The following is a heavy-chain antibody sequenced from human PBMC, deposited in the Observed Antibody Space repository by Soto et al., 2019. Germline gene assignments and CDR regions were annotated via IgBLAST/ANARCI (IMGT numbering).Heavy chain of an antibody. Sequence: QVQLVQSGAEVKKPGASVRVSCKASGYIFSSYFLHWLRQAPGQGLEWMGIINPSGGATSYAQKFQGRVTMTSDTSTNTFYMELSSLTSEDTAVYYCARVRVGSNRLFDYWGQGTLVTVSS. CDR3: ARVRVGSNRLFDY. D-gene: IGHD1-26*01. CDR1: GYIFSSYF. J-gene: IGHJ4*02. CDR2: INPSGGAT. V-gene: IGHV1-46*01.